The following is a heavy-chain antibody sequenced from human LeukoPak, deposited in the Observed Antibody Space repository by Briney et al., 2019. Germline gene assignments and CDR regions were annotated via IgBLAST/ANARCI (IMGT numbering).Heavy chain of an antibody. CDR2: IYYSGST. Sequence: SETLSLTCTVSGGSVSSYYWSWIRQPPGKGLEWIGYIYYSGSTNYNPSLKSRVTISVDTSKNQFSLKLSSVTAADTAVYYCARVVAADYYYYGMDVWGQGTTVTVSS. CDR3: ARVVAADYYYYGMDV. J-gene: IGHJ6*02. CDR1: GGSVSSYY. D-gene: IGHD6-25*01. V-gene: IGHV4-59*02.